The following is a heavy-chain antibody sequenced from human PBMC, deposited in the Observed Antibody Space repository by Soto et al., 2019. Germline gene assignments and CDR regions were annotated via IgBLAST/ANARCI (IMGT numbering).Heavy chain of an antibody. CDR3: AKDWGITIFAYYYMDV. CDR2: ISGSGGST. Sequence: GGSLRLSCAASGFTFSSYAMSWVRQAPGKGLEWVSAISGSGGSTYYADSVKGRFTISRDNSKNTLYLQMNSLRAEDTAVYYCAKDWGITIFAYYYMDVWGKGTTVTVSS. CDR1: GFTFSSYA. V-gene: IGHV3-23*01. D-gene: IGHD3-3*01. J-gene: IGHJ6*03.